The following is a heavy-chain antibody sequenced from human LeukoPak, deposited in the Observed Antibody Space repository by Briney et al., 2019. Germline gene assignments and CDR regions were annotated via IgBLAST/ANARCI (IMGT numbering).Heavy chain of an antibody. CDR3: ARKSVAATPRDIVYQYSYMDV. J-gene: IGHJ6*03. V-gene: IGHV7-4-1*02. CDR1: GYTFTSYD. D-gene: IGHD2-15*01. CDR2: ISTNTGNP. Sequence: ASVKVSCKASGYTFTSYDINWVRQAPGQGLEWMGWISTNTGNPTYAQGFTGRFVFSLDTSVSTAYLQISSLKAEDTAVYYCARKSVAATPRDIVYQYSYMDVWGKGTTVTVSS.